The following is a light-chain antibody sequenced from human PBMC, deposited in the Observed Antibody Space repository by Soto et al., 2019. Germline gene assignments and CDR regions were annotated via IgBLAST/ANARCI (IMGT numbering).Light chain of an antibody. V-gene: IGKV3-20*01. J-gene: IGKJ1*01. CDR3: QQYGSSGT. CDR1: QSVSSSY. CDR2: GAS. Sequence: EVEWTQSPGTLSLSPWERATLSCRASQSVSSSYLAWYKQKPGQAPRLLIYGASSRATGIPDRFSGSGSGTDFTLTIRRLEPEDFAVDYCQQYGSSGTVGQGTKVDIK.